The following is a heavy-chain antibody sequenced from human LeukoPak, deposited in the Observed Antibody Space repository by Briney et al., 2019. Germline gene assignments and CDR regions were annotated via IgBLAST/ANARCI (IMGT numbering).Heavy chain of an antibody. CDR1: GCSFTGYG. CDR3: TREAEDLPGVITFLY. Sequence: ASVKVSCKASGCSFTGYGVSWVRQAPGQGLEWMGWISPYTGNTDYVQDLQGRVIMTADTSTNTVYMELRSLRSDDTAVYYCTREAEDLPGVITFLYWGQGTLVTVSS. J-gene: IGHJ4*02. CDR2: ISPYTGNT. D-gene: IGHD3-22*01. V-gene: IGHV1-18*01.